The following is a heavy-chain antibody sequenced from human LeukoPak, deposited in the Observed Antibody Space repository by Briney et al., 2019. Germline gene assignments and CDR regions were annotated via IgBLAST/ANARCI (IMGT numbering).Heavy chain of an antibody. D-gene: IGHD3-3*02. Sequence: GSLRLSCGASGFPFISYAMHWVRQAPGKGLEWVAVISYDGSNKYYADSVKGRFTISRDNSKNTLYLQMNSLRAEDTAVYYCARDHFLGWGQGTLVTVSS. V-gene: IGHV3-30*04. CDR2: ISYDGSNK. CDR1: GFPFISYA. CDR3: ARDHFLG. J-gene: IGHJ4*02.